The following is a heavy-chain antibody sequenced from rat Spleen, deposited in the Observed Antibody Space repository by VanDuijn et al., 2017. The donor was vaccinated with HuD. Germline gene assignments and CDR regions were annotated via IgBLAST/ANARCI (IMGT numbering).Heavy chain of an antibody. Sequence: EVQLVESGGGLVQPGRSMKVSCAASGFTFSNYGMAWVRQAPKKGLEWVAYISYDGGNTYYRDPVKGRFTISRDNAKSTLYLKMDSLTSEDTATYYCTTGVPGYPDYWGQGVMVTVSS. CDR3: TTGVPGYPDY. CDR1: GFTFSNYG. V-gene: IGHV5-20*01. J-gene: IGHJ2*01. CDR2: ISYDGGNT. D-gene: IGHD1-4*01.